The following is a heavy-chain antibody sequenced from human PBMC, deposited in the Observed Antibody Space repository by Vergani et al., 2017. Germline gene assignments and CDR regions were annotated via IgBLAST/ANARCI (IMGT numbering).Heavy chain of an antibody. CDR2: INSDGSST. J-gene: IGHJ5*02. Sequence: EVQLVESGGGLVQPGGSLRLSCAASGFTFSSYWMHWVRQAPGKGLVWVSRINSDGSSTSYADSVKGRFTISRDNAKNTLYLQMNSLRAEDTAVYYCARDPGYGDYFNWFDPWGQGTLVTVS. D-gene: IGHD4-17*01. V-gene: IGHV3-74*01. CDR3: ARDPGYGDYFNWFDP. CDR1: GFTFSSYW.